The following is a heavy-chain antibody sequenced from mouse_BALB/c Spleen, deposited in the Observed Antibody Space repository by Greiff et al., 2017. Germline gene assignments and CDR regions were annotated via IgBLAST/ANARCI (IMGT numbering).Heavy chain of an antibody. CDR1: GFSLTSYG. V-gene: IGHV2-9*02. Sequence: VKLMESGPGLVAPSQSLSITCTVSGFSLTSYGVHWVRQPPGKGLEWLGVIWAGGSTNYNSALMSRLSISKDNSKSQVFLKMNSLQTDDTAMYYCAREPRRGYYYAMDYWGQGTSVTVSS. CDR3: AREPRRGYYYAMDY. CDR2: IWAGGST. J-gene: IGHJ4*01.